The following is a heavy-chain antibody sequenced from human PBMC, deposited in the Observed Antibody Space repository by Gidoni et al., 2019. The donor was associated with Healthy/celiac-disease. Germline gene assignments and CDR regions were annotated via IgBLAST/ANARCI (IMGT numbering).Heavy chain of an antibody. Sequence: QLQLQESGPGLVKPSETLSLTCTVSGGSISSSRYYWGWIRQPPGKGLEWIGSIYYSGSTYYNPSLKSRVTISVDTSKNQFSLKLSSVTAADTAVYYCARDEDRITMIVDWGQGTLVTVSS. J-gene: IGHJ4*02. CDR3: ARDEDRITMIVD. D-gene: IGHD3-22*01. CDR1: GGSISSSRYY. CDR2: IYYSGST. V-gene: IGHV4-39*07.